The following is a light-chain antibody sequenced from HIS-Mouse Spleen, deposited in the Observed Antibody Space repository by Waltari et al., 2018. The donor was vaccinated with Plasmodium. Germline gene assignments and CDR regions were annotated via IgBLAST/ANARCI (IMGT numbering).Light chain of an antibody. Sequence: QSALTQPASVSGSPGQSITISCTGTSSDVGGYNYVSWYQQHPGKAPKLMIYDVSNRPAGGSNRFPGSKSGNTASLTISGLQAEDEADYYCSSYTSSSTAFGTGTKVTVL. CDR2: DVS. J-gene: IGLJ1*01. V-gene: IGLV2-14*03. CDR3: SSYTSSSTA. CDR1: SSDVGGYNY.